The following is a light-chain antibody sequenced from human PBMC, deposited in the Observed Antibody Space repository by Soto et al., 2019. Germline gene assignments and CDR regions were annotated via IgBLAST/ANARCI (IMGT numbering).Light chain of an antibody. Sequence: QSVLTQPPSASGSPGQSVTISCTGTSSDVGGYNYVSWYQQHPGKAPKLMMYSVSKLPSGVPDRFSGSKSGNTASLTVSGLQAEGEADYYCSSDAGSNNFDWVFGGGTEVTVL. V-gene: IGLV2-8*01. CDR1: SSDVGGYNY. CDR3: SSDAGSNNFDWV. CDR2: SVS. J-gene: IGLJ3*02.